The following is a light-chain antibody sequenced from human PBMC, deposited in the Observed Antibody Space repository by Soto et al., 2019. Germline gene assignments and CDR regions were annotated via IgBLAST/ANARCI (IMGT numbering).Light chain of an antibody. J-gene: IGLJ1*01. V-gene: IGLV1-47*01. CDR2: RDS. CDR1: SSNIGVDY. Sequence: QSVLTQPPSVSGTPGQRVTISCSGSSSNIGVDYVDWYQQVPGTAPKLLIHRDSQRPSGVPDRFSGSKSGTSASLAISGLRSEDEADYYCAAWDDSLIGYVFGTGTKLTVL. CDR3: AAWDDSLIGYV.